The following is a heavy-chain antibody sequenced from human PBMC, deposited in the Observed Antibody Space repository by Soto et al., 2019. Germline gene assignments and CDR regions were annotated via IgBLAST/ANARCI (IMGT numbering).Heavy chain of an antibody. CDR2: ISWNSGSI. D-gene: IGHD4-17*01. CDR1: GFTFDDYA. V-gene: IGHV3-9*01. J-gene: IGHJ4*02. Sequence: GGSLRLSCAASGFTFDDYAMHWVRQAPGKGLEWVSGISWNSGSIGYADSVKGRFTISRDNAKNSLYLQMNSLRAEDTALYYCAKDIDYGDYAMVLDYWGQGTLVTVSS. CDR3: AKDIDYGDYAMVLDY.